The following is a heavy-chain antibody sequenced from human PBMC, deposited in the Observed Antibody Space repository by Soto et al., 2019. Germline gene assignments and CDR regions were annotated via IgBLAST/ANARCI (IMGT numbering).Heavy chain of an antibody. Sequence: SGPTLVNPTEALTPTCTVSGFSLSNARMGVSWIRQPPGKALEWLAHIFSNDEKSYSTSLKSRLTISKDTSKSQVVLTMTNMDPVDAATYYCARSILGPHLDYWGQGTLVTISS. CDR2: IFSNDEK. CDR1: GFSLSNARMG. V-gene: IGHV2-26*01. J-gene: IGHJ4*02. D-gene: IGHD2-21*01. CDR3: ARSILGPHLDY.